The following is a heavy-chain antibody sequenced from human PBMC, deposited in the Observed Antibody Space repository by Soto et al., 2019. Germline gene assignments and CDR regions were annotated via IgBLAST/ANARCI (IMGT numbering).Heavy chain of an antibody. CDR2: IWYDGSNK. Sequence: VQLVESGGGVVQPGRSLRLSCAASGFNFRSYGMLWVRQAPGKGLEWVALIWYDGSNKYYADSVKGRLTTSRDNSKNTVYLQMNSLRVEDTAVYYCARSVGVEGTWYFDLWGRGTLVTVSS. J-gene: IGHJ2*01. CDR3: ARSVGVEGTWYFDL. V-gene: IGHV3-33*01. CDR1: GFNFRSYG. D-gene: IGHD2-15*01.